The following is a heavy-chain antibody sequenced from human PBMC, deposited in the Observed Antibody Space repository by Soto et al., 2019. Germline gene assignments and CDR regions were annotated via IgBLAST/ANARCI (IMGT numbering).Heavy chain of an antibody. CDR1: GYAFTGYY. D-gene: IGHD6-6*01. CDR2: INPNSGGT. Sequence: ASVKVSCKASGYAFTGYYMHWVRQAPGQGLEWMGWINPNSGGTNNAQKFQGRVTMTRDTSINTAYMELSRLRSDDTAVYYCARDRSSDPLYFDSWGQGTLVTSPQ. V-gene: IGHV1-2*02. CDR3: ARDRSSDPLYFDS. J-gene: IGHJ4*02.